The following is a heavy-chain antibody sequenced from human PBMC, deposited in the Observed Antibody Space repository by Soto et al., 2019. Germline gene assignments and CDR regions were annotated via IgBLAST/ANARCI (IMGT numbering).Heavy chain of an antibody. J-gene: IGHJ4*02. Sequence: SETLSLTCTVSGVTVSSDAYYWSWIRQRPGRGLEWIGNIYHTGSTYYSPSLKSRVVISLDTSRNQFSLRLTSVTAADTAVYFCARYRFSGNRWSKFDHWGQGTLVTV. V-gene: IGHV4-31*03. CDR1: GVTVSSDAYY. CDR3: ARYRFSGNRWSKFDH. CDR2: IYHTGST. D-gene: IGHD3-16*02.